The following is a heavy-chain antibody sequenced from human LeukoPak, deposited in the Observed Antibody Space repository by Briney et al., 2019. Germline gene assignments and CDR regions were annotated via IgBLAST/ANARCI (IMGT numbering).Heavy chain of an antibody. CDR2: ISSSSSYI. D-gene: IGHD6-13*01. CDR3: ARDLVYSSSWFPSDALDI. V-gene: IGHV3-21*01. Sequence: TPGGSLRLSCAASGFTFSSYSMNWVRQAPGKGLEWVSSISSSSSYIYYADSVKGRFTISRDNAKNSLYLQMNSLRAEDTAVYYCARDLVYSSSWFPSDALDIWGQGTMVTVSS. J-gene: IGHJ3*02. CDR1: GFTFSSYS.